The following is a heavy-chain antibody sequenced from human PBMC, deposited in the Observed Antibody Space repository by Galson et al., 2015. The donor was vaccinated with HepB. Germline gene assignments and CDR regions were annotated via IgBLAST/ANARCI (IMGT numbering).Heavy chain of an antibody. CDR3: ARGDYGGNPSDDAGDAFDF. J-gene: IGHJ3*01. CDR2: IWYDGSNK. V-gene: IGHV3-33*01. Sequence: SLRLSCAASGFTFSSYGMHWVRQAPGKGLEWVAMIWYDGSNKFYADSVKGRFTISRDNSKNTLYLQMNSLRAEDTAVYYCARGDYGGNPSDDAGDAFDFWGQGTTVTVSS. D-gene: IGHD4-23*01. CDR1: GFTFSSYG.